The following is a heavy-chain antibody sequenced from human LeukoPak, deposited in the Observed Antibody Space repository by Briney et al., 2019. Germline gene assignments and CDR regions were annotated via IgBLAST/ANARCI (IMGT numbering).Heavy chain of an antibody. CDR2: IKQDGSEK. CDR1: GFTFSSYW. CDR3: ARSIAVAGTNFDY. V-gene: IGHV3-7*03. Sequence: PGGSLRLSCAAPGFTFSSYWMSWVRQAPGKGLEWVANIKQDGSEKYYVDSVKGRFTISRDNAKNSLYLQMNSLRAEDTAVYYCARSIAVAGTNFDYWGQGTLVTVSS. J-gene: IGHJ4*02. D-gene: IGHD6-19*01.